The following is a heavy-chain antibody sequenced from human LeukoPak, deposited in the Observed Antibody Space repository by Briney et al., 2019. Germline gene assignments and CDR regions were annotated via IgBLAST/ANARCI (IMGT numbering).Heavy chain of an antibody. D-gene: IGHD5-18*01. Sequence: ASVKVSCKASGYTFTSYAMNWVRQAPGQGLEWMGWINTNTGNPTYAQGFTGRFVFSLDTSVSTAYLQISSLKAEDTAVYYCASRSGTAMAEEGFDYWGQGTLVTVSS. CDR1: GYTFTSYA. J-gene: IGHJ4*02. CDR2: INTNTGNP. V-gene: IGHV7-4-1*02. CDR3: ASRSGTAMAEEGFDY.